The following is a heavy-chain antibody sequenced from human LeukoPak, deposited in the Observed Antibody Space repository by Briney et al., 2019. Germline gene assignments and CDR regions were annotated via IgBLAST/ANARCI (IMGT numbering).Heavy chain of an antibody. CDR1: GYTFTGYY. V-gene: IGHV1-2*02. Sequence: ASVKVSCKASGYTFTGYYMHWVRQAPGQGLEWMGWINPNSGGTNYAQKFQGRVTMTRDTSISTAYMELSRLRSDDTAVYYCARGGPGVVRYYYCGMDVWGQGTTVTVSS. CDR2: INPNSGGT. CDR3: ARGGPGVVRYYYCGMDV. D-gene: IGHD3-3*01. J-gene: IGHJ6*02.